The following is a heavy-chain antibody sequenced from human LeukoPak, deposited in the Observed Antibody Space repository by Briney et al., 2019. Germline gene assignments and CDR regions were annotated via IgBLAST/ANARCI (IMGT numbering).Heavy chain of an antibody. CDR3: ARDLSPVVRASPMGY. D-gene: IGHD3-10*01. CDR1: GFSLSGSA. J-gene: IGHJ4*02. V-gene: IGHV3-73*01. CDR2: ITGKGNNYAT. Sequence: PGGSLRLSCAASGFSLSGSAIHWVRQASGKGLEWVGRITGKGNNYATAYAASVTGRFTISRDDSKNMAYLQMNSLRAEDTAVYYCARDLSPVVRASPMGYWGQGTPVTVSS.